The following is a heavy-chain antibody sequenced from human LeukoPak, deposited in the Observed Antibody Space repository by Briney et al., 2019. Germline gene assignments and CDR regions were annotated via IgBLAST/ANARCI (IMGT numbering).Heavy chain of an antibody. V-gene: IGHV3-64D*09. Sequence: GGSLRLSCSASGFTFSAYAMYWVRQAPGKGLEYVSGISSNGGSSFYADSVKGRFTISRDNSKNTLYLQMSSLRAEDTAVYYCVKDRADGGNSFLFGYWGQGTLVTVSS. CDR3: VKDRADGGNSFLFGY. CDR1: GFTFSAYA. J-gene: IGHJ4*02. D-gene: IGHD4-23*01. CDR2: ISSNGGSS.